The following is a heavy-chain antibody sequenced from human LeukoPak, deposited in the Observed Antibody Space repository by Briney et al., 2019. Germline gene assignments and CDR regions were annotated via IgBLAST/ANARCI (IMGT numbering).Heavy chain of an antibody. J-gene: IGHJ4*02. V-gene: IGHV3-21*01. CDR1: GFTFSSYS. Sequence: GGSLRLSCAGSGFTFSSYSMNWVRQAPGKGLEWVSSISSSSSYIYYADSVKGRFTISRDNAKNSLYQQMNSLRAEDTAVYYCARDPSDYDFWSGYYVPYYFDYWGQGTLVTVSS. CDR3: ARDPSDYDFWSGYYVPYYFDY. CDR2: ISSSSSYI. D-gene: IGHD3-3*01.